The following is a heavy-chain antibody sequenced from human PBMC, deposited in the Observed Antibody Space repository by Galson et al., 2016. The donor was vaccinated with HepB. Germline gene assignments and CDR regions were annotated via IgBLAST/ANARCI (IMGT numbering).Heavy chain of an antibody. D-gene: IGHD2-2*01. CDR2: IIPVFGTV. J-gene: IGHJ5*02. CDR3: ARDWGDCISSSRYAGVSWFDP. Sequence: SVKVSCKASGGTIISYGINWVRQAPGQGLEWMGGIIPVFGTVNYAQKFQGRVTITADESTTTAYMELSSLKSEDTAVYYCARDWGDCISSSRYAGVSWFDPWGQGTLVTVSS. CDR1: GGTIISYG. V-gene: IGHV1-69*13.